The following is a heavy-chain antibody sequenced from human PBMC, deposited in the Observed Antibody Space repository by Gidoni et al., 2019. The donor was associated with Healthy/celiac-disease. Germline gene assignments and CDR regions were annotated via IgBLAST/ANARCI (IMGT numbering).Heavy chain of an antibody. V-gene: IGHV3-21*01. CDR1: GFTFSSYS. Sequence: EVQLVESGGGLVKPGGSLRLSCAASGFTFSSYSMNWVRQAPGKGLEWVSSISSSSSYIYYADSVKGRFTISRDNAKNSLYLQMNSLRAEDTAVYYCARVFFGGYDFWSGYDDYWGQGTLVTVSS. CDR2: ISSSSSYI. J-gene: IGHJ4*02. CDR3: ARVFFGGYDFWSGYDDY. D-gene: IGHD3-3*01.